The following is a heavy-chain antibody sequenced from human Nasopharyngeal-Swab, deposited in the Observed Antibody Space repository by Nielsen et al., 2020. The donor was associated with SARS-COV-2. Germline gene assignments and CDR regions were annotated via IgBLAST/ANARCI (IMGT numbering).Heavy chain of an antibody. Sequence: GALKISCAASGFTFSSYWMSWVRQAPGKGLEWVANIKQDGSEKYYVDSVKGRFTISRDNAKNSLYLQMNSLRAEDTAVYYCARASFGYTFPFDYWGQGTLVTVSS. V-gene: IGHV3-7*03. J-gene: IGHJ4*02. CDR2: IKQDGSEK. CDR3: ARASFGYTFPFDY. CDR1: GFTFSSYW. D-gene: IGHD3-16*01.